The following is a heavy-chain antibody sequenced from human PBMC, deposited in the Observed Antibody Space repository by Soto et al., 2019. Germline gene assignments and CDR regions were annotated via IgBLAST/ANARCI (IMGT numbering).Heavy chain of an antibody. CDR1: GYTFTSYA. D-gene: IGHD2-2*02. CDR2: INAGNGNT. CDR3: ARDPCSSTSCYNRVNWFDP. V-gene: IGHV1-3*01. J-gene: IGHJ5*02. Sequence: QVQLVQSGAEVKKPGASVKVSCKASGYTFTSYAMDWGRQAPGQRLGWMGWINAGNGNTKYLQKFQGRVTITRDTSASTAYMELSSLRSEDTAVYYCARDPCSSTSCYNRVNWFDPWGQGTLVTVSS.